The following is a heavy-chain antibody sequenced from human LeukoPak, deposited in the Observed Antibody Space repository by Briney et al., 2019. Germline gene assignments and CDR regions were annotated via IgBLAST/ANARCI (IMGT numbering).Heavy chain of an antibody. CDR2: IYAGGGGSA. D-gene: IGHD1-26*01. V-gene: IGHV3-53*05. CDR1: GFTVTGND. CDR3: LRQGVGSPPR. Sequence: HSGGSLRLSCAASGFTVTGNDMNWVRQAPGKGLEWVSLIYAGGGGSAYYADSVRGRFTGSRDDSKNTLDLQMNSLKPDDTAIYYCLRQGVGSPPRWGQGILVTVSS. J-gene: IGHJ4*02.